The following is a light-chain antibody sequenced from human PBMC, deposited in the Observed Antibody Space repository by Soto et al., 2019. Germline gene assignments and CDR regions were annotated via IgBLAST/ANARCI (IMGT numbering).Light chain of an antibody. J-gene: IGKJ5*01. Sequence: DVQLNQSPSFLSASVGDRVTITCRASRGISSYLAWYQQKPGKAPKLLIYAASTLQTGVPSRFSGSGSGTEFTLTISSLQPEDFATYYCQQLDIYLITFGQGTRLEIK. CDR3: QQLDIYLIT. V-gene: IGKV1-9*01. CDR1: RGISSY. CDR2: AAS.